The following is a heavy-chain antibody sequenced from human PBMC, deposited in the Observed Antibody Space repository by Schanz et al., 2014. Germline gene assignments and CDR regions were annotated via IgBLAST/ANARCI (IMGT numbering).Heavy chain of an antibody. D-gene: IGHD3-10*01. V-gene: IGHV3-21*01. CDR1: GFNFSSYG. J-gene: IGHJ3*02. CDR2: ISSTSSYI. CDR3: ARGIITMVRGGDVGAFDI. Sequence: VQLVESGGGVVQPGRSLRLSCAASGFNFSSYGMHWVRQAPGKGLEWVSSISSTSSYIFYADSVKGRFTISRDNAKNSLYLQMNSLRAEDTAVYYCARGIITMVRGGDVGAFDIWGQGTMVTVSS.